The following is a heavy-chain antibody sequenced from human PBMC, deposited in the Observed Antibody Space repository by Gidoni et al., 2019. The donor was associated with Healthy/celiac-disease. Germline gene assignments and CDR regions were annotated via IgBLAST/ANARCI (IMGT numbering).Heavy chain of an antibody. D-gene: IGHD6-19*01. V-gene: IGHV3-21*01. Sequence: EVQLVEAEGGLVKPGGSLRPSCSTSGCQCSSYSMHWVRQAPGKGLVWVSSISRSSSYIYCADSVKGRFTISRDNAKNSLYLQMTSLRAEDTAVYYCSRVAGDSSGWRGGFFDYWGQGTLVTVSS. CDR3: SRVAGDSSGWRGGFFDY. CDR1: GCQCSSYS. J-gene: IGHJ4*02. CDR2: ISRSSSYI.